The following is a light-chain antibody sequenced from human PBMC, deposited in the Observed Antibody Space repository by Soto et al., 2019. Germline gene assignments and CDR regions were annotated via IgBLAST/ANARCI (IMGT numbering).Light chain of an antibody. CDR2: DVT. CDR1: SSDVGNNNY. J-gene: IGLJ1*01. V-gene: IGLV2-14*03. CDR3: SSFTGSSYV. Sequence: QSVLTQPASVSGSPGQSITISCTGTSSDVGNNNYVSWNQHNPGRAPKVMICDVTNRPSGVSNRFSGSKSGNTASLTISGLQAEDEADYYCSSFTGSSYVFGTATKVTVL.